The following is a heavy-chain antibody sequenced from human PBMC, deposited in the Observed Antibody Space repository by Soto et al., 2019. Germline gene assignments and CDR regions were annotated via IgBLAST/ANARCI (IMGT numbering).Heavy chain of an antibody. Sequence: QVQLQESGPGLVKPSGTLSLTCAVSGGSISSSNWWSWVRQPPGKGLEWIGEIYHSGSTNYNPSLKSRGTISVDKSKNQFSLKLSSVTAADTAVYYCARSPDSSGYYPRRYYYGMDVWGQGTTVTVSS. CDR3: ARSPDSSGYYPRRYYYGMDV. V-gene: IGHV4-4*02. J-gene: IGHJ6*02. D-gene: IGHD3-22*01. CDR1: GGSISSSNW. CDR2: IYHSGST.